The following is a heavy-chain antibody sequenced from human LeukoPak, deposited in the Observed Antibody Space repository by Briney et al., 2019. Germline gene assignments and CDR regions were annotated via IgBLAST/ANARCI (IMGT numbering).Heavy chain of an antibody. J-gene: IGHJ4*02. CDR3: AKDIVATITLEYFDY. V-gene: IGHV3-9*01. Sequence: PGGSLSLSCAASGFTFSDYSMNWVRQAPGKGLEWVSGISWNSGSIGYADSVKGRFTISRDNAKSSLYLQMNSLRAEDTALYYCAKDIVATITLEYFDYWGQGTLVTVSS. D-gene: IGHD5-12*01. CDR1: GFTFSDYS. CDR2: ISWNSGSI.